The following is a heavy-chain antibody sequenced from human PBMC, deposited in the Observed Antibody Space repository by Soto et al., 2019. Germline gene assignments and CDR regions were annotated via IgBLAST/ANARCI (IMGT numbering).Heavy chain of an antibody. CDR2: ISPKSGAT. D-gene: IGHD2-15*01. V-gene: IGHV1-2*02. Sequence: ASVKVSCKASGYTFIDYYMHWVRQAPGQGFEWLGRISPKSGATNYAQKFQGRVTMTWDTSLNTAYMELSSLIPEDTAVYYCARPRGYFSDWYYFDLGGREPLVTVPS. J-gene: IGHJ4*02. CDR1: GYTFIDYY. CDR3: ARPRGYFSDWYYFDL.